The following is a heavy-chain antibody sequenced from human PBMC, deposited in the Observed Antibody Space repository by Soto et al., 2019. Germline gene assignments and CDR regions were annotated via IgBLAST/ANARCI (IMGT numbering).Heavy chain of an antibody. CDR3: AKLRWEPLPRAYYYYYGMDV. D-gene: IGHD1-26*01. J-gene: IGHJ6*02. CDR1: GFTFSSYA. Sequence: GGSLRLSCAASGFTFSSYAMSWVRQAPGKGLEWVSTISGSGASTYYADSVKGRFTISRDNSKNTLYLQMNSLRAEDTAVYYCAKLRWEPLPRAYYYYYGMDVWGQGTTVTVSS. CDR2: ISGSGAST. V-gene: IGHV3-23*01.